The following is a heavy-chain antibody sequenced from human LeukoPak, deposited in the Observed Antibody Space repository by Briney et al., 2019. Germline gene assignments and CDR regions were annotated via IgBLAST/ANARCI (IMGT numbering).Heavy chain of an antibody. CDR1: GGSITGSSYY. D-gene: IGHD3-22*01. Sequence: SETLSLTCSVSGGSITGSSYYWGWIRQPPGKGLEWIGSMYYSGSTYYNPSLKSRATISVDTSKNQFSLKLSSVTAADTAVYYCARHYYDSTGYYYFDYWGQGTLVTVSS. V-gene: IGHV4-39*01. J-gene: IGHJ4*02. CDR2: MYYSGST. CDR3: ARHYYDSTGYYYFDY.